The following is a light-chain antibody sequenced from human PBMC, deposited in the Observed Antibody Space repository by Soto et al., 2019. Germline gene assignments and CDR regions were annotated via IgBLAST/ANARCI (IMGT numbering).Light chain of an antibody. CDR1: SSDVGSYNL. J-gene: IGLJ2*01. V-gene: IGLV2-23*01. CDR2: EGS. CDR3: CSYAGSGTLL. Sequence: QSALTQPASVSGSPGQSITISCTGTSSDVGSYNLVSWYQQYPGKAPKLMIFEGSKRPSGVSNRFSGSKSDNTASLTISGLQAEDEADYYCCSYAGSGTLLLGGGTKLTVL.